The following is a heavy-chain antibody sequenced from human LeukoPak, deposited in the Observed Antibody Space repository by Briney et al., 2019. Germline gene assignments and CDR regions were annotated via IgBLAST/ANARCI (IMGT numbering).Heavy chain of an antibody. J-gene: IGHJ3*02. CDR1: GYSISTGYY. Sequence: KPSETLSLTCAVSGYSISTGYYWGWIRQPPGKGLEWIGSVFHSGSTHYNPSLKSRVTISVDTSKNQFSLKLSSVTAADTAVYYCARHCSGGSCYPGAFDIWGQGTMVTVSS. CDR3: ARHCSGGSCYPGAFDI. V-gene: IGHV4-38-2*01. CDR2: VFHSGST. D-gene: IGHD2-15*01.